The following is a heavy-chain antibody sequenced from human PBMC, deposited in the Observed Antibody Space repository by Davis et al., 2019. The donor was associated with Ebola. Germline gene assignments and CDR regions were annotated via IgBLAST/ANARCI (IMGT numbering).Heavy chain of an antibody. Sequence: SETLSLTCTVSGGSTSSSSYYWGWIRQPPGKGLEWSGRIYYSGSTYYNPSLKSRVTISVDPSKNQFSLKLSSVTAADTAVYYCASPRSGWYLGFDYWGQGTLVTVSS. J-gene: IGHJ4*02. CDR1: GGSTSSSSYY. D-gene: IGHD6-19*01. V-gene: IGHV4-39*01. CDR3: ASPRSGWYLGFDY. CDR2: IYYSGST.